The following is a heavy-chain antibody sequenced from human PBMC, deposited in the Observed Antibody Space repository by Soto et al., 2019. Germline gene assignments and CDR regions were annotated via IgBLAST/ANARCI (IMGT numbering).Heavy chain of an antibody. Sequence: PGESLKISCKASGYSFTSYWISWVRQMPGKGLEWMGRIDPSDSYIDYSPSFQGQVTIAVDKSTTTAYLQWSSVKASDTAIYYCARGYYDFWSGYSTGYGMDVWGQGTTVTVSS. D-gene: IGHD3-3*01. J-gene: IGHJ6*02. CDR1: GYSFTSYW. CDR2: IDPSDSYI. CDR3: ARGYYDFWSGYSTGYGMDV. V-gene: IGHV5-10-1*04.